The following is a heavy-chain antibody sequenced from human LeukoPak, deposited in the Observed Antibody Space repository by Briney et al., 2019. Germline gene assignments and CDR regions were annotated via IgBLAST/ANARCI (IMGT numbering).Heavy chain of an antibody. V-gene: IGHV1-3*04. CDR1: GYTFTTYA. D-gene: IGHD5-24*01. Sequence: GASVQVSCKASGYTFTTYAMHWVRQAPGQRLEWMGWINTGNGNTKYSQKFQGRVTITRDTSASTAYMELSSLRSEDTAVYYCARDRDGSYCDYWGQGTLVTVSS. CDR3: ARDRDGSYCDY. CDR2: INTGNGNT. J-gene: IGHJ4*02.